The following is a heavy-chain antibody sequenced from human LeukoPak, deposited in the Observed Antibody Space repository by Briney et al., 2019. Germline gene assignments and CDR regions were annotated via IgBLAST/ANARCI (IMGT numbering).Heavy chain of an antibody. Sequence: SETLSLTCTVSGGSISNKYWSWIRQPPGKGLEWIGSIYYSGSTYYNPSLKSRATISVDTSKNQFSLKLSSVTAADTAVYYCARRPPLRYYDAWGQGTVVTVSS. V-gene: IGHV4-39*01. CDR1: GGSISNKY. D-gene: IGHD3-9*01. CDR3: ARRPPLRYYDA. J-gene: IGHJ4*02. CDR2: IYYSGST.